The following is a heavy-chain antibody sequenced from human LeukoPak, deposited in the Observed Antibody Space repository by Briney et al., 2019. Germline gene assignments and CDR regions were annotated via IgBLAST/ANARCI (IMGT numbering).Heavy chain of an antibody. D-gene: IGHD2-2*01. CDR2: ISAYNGNT. J-gene: IGHJ5*02. CDR1: GYRFTSYG. V-gene: IGHV1-18*01. Sequence: GASVKVSCKASGYRFTSYGISWVRQAPGQGLEWMGWISAYNGNTNYAQKLQGRVTMTTDTSTSTAYMELRSLRSDDTAVYYCAREFSLVLVPAAMSRFLESPGWFDPWGQGTLVTVSS. CDR3: AREFSLVLVPAAMSRFLESPGWFDP.